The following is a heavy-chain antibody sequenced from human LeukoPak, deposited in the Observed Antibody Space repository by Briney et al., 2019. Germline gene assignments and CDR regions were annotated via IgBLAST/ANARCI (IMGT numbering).Heavy chain of an antibody. V-gene: IGHV4-34*01. J-gene: IGHJ6*02. CDR1: GGSFSGYY. CDR3: ARDEARVVAATSYGMDV. D-gene: IGHD2-15*01. Sequence: SETLSLTCAVYGGSFSGYYWSWIRQPPGKGLEWIGEIDHSGSTNYNLSLKSRVTISVDTSKNQFSLKLSSVTAADTAVYYCARDEARVVAATSYGMDVWGQGTTVTVSS. CDR2: IDHSGST.